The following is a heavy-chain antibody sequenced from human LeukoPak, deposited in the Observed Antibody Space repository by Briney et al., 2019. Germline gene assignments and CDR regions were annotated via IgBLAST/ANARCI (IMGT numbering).Heavy chain of an antibody. CDR3: ARAGGRFGEFNFDY. D-gene: IGHD3-10*01. V-gene: IGHV3-11*01. Sequence: GGSLRLSCAASGFTFSDYYMSWIRQAPGKGLEWVSYISSSGSTKYYVDSVKGRFTISRDNAKNSLFLQMNSLRAEDTAVYYCARAGGRFGEFNFDYWGQGTLVTVSS. CDR2: ISSSGSTK. CDR1: GFTFSDYY. J-gene: IGHJ4*02.